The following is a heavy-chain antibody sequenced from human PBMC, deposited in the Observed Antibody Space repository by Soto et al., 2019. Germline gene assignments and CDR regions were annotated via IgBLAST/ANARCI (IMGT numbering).Heavy chain of an antibody. CDR2: IRSKANSYAT. J-gene: IGHJ3*02. D-gene: IGHD2-8*01. Sequence: EVQLVESGGGLVQPGGSLKLSCAASGFTFSGSAMHWVRQASGKGLEWVGRIRSKANSYATAYAASVEGRFTISRDDSKNKAYLQMKSLKNEDTAVYYCTRPGYCTNGGCYTYAFDIWGQGTMVTVSS. CDR3: TRPGYCTNGGCYTYAFDI. CDR1: GFTFSGSA. V-gene: IGHV3-73*01.